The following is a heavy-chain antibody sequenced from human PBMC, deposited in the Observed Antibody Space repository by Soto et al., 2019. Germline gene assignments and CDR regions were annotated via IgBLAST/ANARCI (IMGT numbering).Heavy chain of an antibody. CDR2: IKQDGSEK. CDR1: GFTFSSYW. V-gene: IGHV3-7*01. J-gene: IGHJ4*02. Sequence: PGGSLRLSCEASGFTFSSYWMSWVRQAPGKGLEWVANIKQDGSEKYYVDSVKDRFTISRDNVKNSLYLQMNSLRAEDTAVYYCARDRNDFWSGYESYWGQGTLVTVSS. D-gene: IGHD3-3*01. CDR3: ARDRNDFWSGYESY.